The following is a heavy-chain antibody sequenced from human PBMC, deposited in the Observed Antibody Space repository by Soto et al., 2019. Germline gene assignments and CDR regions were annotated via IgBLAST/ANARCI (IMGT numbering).Heavy chain of an antibody. Sequence: GSLRLSCAASGFTFSSYSMSWVRQAPGKGLEWVSAISGSGGSTYYADSVKGRFTISRDNSKNTLYLQMNSLRAEDTAVYYCAKDGYYGSGSYRHFDYWGQGTLVTVSS. J-gene: IGHJ4*02. CDR2: ISGSGGST. V-gene: IGHV3-23*01. CDR3: AKDGYYGSGSYRHFDY. CDR1: GFTFSSYS. D-gene: IGHD3-10*01.